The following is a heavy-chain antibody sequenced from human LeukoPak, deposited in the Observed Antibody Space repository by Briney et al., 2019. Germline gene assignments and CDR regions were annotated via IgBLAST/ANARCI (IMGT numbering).Heavy chain of an antibody. Sequence: PGGSLRLSCVVSGITLSNYGMSWVRQAPGKGLEWVAGISGSGGGTKYADSVKGRFTISRDNRKNTLYLQMNSLRAEDTAMYFCAKRGVVIRILLVGFHKEAYYFDSWGQGALVTVSS. CDR3: AKRGVVIRILLVGFHKEAYYFDS. J-gene: IGHJ4*02. CDR2: ISGSGGGT. CDR1: GITLSNYG. V-gene: IGHV3-23*01. D-gene: IGHD3-10*01.